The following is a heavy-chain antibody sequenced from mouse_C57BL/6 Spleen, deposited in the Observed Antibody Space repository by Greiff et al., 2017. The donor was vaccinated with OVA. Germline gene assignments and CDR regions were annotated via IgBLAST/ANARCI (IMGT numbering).Heavy chain of an antibody. CDR3: ARNGLYAMDY. V-gene: IGHV1-50*01. D-gene: IGHD3-1*01. CDR2: IDPSDSYT. J-gene: IGHJ4*01. Sequence: QVQLQQPGAELVKPGASVTLSCKASGYTFTSYWMQWVKQRPGQGLEWIGEIDPSDSYTNYNPKFKGKATLTVDTSSSPAYMQLSSLTSEDSAVYYCARNGLYAMDYWGQGTSVTVSS. CDR1: GYTFTSYW.